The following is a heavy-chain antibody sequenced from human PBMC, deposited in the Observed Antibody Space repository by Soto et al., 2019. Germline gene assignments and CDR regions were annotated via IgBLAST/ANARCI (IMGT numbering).Heavy chain of an antibody. J-gene: IGHJ6*02. CDR2: IYPGDSDT. D-gene: IGHD1-1*01. V-gene: IGHV5-51*01. CDR1: GYSFTSYW. CDR3: ASRGTLEHYYYYYYGMDV. Sequence: GESLKISCKGSGYSFTSYWIGWVRQMPGKGLEWMGIIYPGDSDTRYSPSFQGQVTISADKSISTAYLQWSSLKASDTAMYYCASRGTLEHYYYYYYGMDVWGQGTTVTVSS.